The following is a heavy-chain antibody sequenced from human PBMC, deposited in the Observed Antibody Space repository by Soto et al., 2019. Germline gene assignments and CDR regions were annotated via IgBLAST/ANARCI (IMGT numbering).Heavy chain of an antibody. V-gene: IGHV4-34*01. Sequence: PSETLSLTCAVYGGSFSGYYWSWIRQPPGKGLEWIGEINHSGSTNYNPSLKSRVTISVDTSKNQFSLKLSSVTAADTAVYYCAREKRITIFGVVIYYYYYGMDVRGQGTTVTVSS. CDR2: INHSGST. D-gene: IGHD3-3*01. CDR1: GGSFSGYY. J-gene: IGHJ6*02. CDR3: AREKRITIFGVVIYYYYYGMDV.